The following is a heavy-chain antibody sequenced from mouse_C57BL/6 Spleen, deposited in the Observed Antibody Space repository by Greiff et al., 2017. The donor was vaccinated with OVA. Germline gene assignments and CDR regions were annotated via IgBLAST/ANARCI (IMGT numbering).Heavy chain of an antibody. CDR3: ARYGFYFDY. J-gene: IGHJ2*01. V-gene: IGHV1-63*01. D-gene: IGHD2-2*01. Sequence: VKLVESGAELVRPGTSVKMSCKASGYTFTNYWIGWAKQRPGHGLEWIGDIYPGGGYTNYNEKFKGKATLTADKSSSTAYMQFSSLTSEDSAIYYCARYGFYFDYWGQGTTLTVSS. CDR1: GYTFTNYW. CDR2: IYPGGGYT.